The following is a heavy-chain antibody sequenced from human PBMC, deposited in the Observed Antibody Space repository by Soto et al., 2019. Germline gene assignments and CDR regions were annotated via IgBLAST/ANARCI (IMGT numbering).Heavy chain of an antibody. Sequence: GESLKISCNGSGFSFTSYWIYWVRQMPGQGLELLGRIDPSDSYTNYSPSFQGHVTFSANKYISTDYLQWRRLKASDSAMYHCARHHNNDNGDDSQGPWRQGTLVTVSS. CDR1: GFSFTSYW. CDR3: ARHHNNDNGDDSQGP. J-gene: IGHJ5*02. V-gene: IGHV5-10-1*01. CDR2: IDPSDSYT. D-gene: IGHD4-17*01.